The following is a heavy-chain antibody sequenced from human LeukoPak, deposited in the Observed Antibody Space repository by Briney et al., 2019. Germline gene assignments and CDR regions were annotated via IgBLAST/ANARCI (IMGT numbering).Heavy chain of an antibody. Sequence: PGGSLKLSCAASGVTFSGSGVHWVRQASGKGLEWVGRIRSKANSYATAFPASVKGRFTISRDDSKNTAYLQMNSLRVEDTAVYYCAKDTRFLDWISRFDYWGQGALVTVSS. V-gene: IGHV3-73*01. CDR1: GVTFSGSG. CDR3: AKDTRFLDWISRFDY. D-gene: IGHD3/OR15-3a*01. CDR2: IRSKANSYAT. J-gene: IGHJ4*02.